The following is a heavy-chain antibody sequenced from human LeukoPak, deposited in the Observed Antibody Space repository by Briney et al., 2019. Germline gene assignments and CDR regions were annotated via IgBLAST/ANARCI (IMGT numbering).Heavy chain of an antibody. V-gene: IGHV3-21*01. Sequence: GGSLRLSCAASGFTFSSYSMNWVRQAPGKGLEWVSSISSSSSYIYYADSVKGRFTISRDNAKNSLYLQMNSLRAEDTAVYYCARDLKAYSSSSYYYYMDVWGKGTTVTVSS. CDR2: ISSSSSYI. CDR3: ARDLKAYSSSSYYYYMDV. CDR1: GFTFSSYS. J-gene: IGHJ6*03. D-gene: IGHD6-6*01.